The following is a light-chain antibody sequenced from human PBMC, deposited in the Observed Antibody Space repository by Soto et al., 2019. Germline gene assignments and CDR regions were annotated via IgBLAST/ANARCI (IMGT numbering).Light chain of an antibody. V-gene: IGLV1-51*01. J-gene: IGLJ2*01. CDR1: SSNVGINY. CDR2: ENI. CDR3: GTWDNGLRGVG. Sequence: QSVLTQPPSVSAAPGQKVTISCSGRSSNVGINYVSWYQQLPGTAPKLLIYENIKRPSGNPDRFSGSKSVTSATLGITGLQTGDEAGYSCGTWDNGLRGVGFGGGTKLTVL.